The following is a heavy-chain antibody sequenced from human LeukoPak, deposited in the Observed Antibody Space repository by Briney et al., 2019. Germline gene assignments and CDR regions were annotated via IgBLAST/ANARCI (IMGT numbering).Heavy chain of an antibody. D-gene: IGHD3-10*01. CDR1: GFTFSGSA. V-gene: IGHV3-73*01. CDR3: TRHCLGELSCRTYGMDV. J-gene: IGHJ6*04. CDR2: IRSKAENYAT. Sequence: GGSLRLSCAASGFTFSGSAMHWVRQASGKGLEWVGRIRSKAENYATAYAASVKGRFTISRDDSKNTAYLHMNSLKTEDTAVYYCTRHCLGELSCRTYGMDVWGKGTTVTVSS.